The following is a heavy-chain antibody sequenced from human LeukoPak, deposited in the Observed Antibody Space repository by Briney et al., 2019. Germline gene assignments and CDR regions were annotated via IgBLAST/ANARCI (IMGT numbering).Heavy chain of an antibody. V-gene: IGHV3-21*01. J-gene: IGHJ4*01. CDR3: AGGPGFLIDC. CDR1: GFTFSSYT. CDR2: ISSSSNYI. D-gene: IGHD3-3*01. Sequence: PGGSLRLSCAASGFTFSSYTMNWVRQAPGKGLEWVSSISSSSNYIYYADSVKGRFTISRDNAKNSLYLQMNSLRAEDTAVYYCAGGPGFLIDCWGHGTLVTVSS.